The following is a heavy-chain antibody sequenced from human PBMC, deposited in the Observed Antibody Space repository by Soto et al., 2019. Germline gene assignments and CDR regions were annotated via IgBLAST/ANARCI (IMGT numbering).Heavy chain of an antibody. V-gene: IGHV4-34*01. CDR1: GGSFSGYY. Sequence: SETLSLTCAVYGGSFSGYYWSWIRQPPGKGLEWIGEINHSGSTNYNPSRKSRVTIPVDTPKNQFSLKLSSVTAADTAVYYCARERRVYYDDSSGYFRFDYWGQGTLVT. CDR3: ARERRVYYDDSSGYFRFDY. J-gene: IGHJ4*02. D-gene: IGHD3-22*01. CDR2: INHSGST.